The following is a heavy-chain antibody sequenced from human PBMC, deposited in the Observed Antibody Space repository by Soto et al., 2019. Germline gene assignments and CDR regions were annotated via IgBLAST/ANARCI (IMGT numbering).Heavy chain of an antibody. Sequence: GSLRLSCATSGLTFSNYAMSWVRQAPGGGLEWVSSMSGSSSTTYYADSVRGRFTISRDRSKNTLYLQMSSLRAEDTALYYCAKNQERELPRVIDFWGQRTLVTVSS. D-gene: IGHD1-7*01. J-gene: IGHJ4*02. CDR1: GLTFSNYA. CDR2: MSGSSSTT. CDR3: AKNQERELPRVIDF. V-gene: IGHV3-23*01.